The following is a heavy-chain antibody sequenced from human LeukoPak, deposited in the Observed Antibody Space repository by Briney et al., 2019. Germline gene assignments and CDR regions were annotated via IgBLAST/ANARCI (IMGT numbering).Heavy chain of an antibody. CDR1: GFTFSSYW. Sequence: GGSLRLSCAASGFTFSSYWMHWVRQAPGKGLVWVSRINSDGSSTSYADSVKGRFTISRDNAKNTLYLQMNSLRTEDTAVYYCAAGPRYGSSPHYWGQGTLVTVSS. J-gene: IGHJ4*02. V-gene: IGHV3-74*01. D-gene: IGHD6-13*01. CDR3: AAGPRYGSSPHY. CDR2: INSDGSST.